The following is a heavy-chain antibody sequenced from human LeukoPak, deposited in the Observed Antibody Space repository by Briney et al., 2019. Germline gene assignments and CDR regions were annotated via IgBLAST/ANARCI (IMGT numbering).Heavy chain of an antibody. V-gene: IGHV4-39*07. CDR1: GGSISSYY. J-gene: IGHJ5*02. D-gene: IGHD3-22*01. CDR3: ARASPHYYDSSGYHNWFDP. CDR2: IYYSGST. Sequence: SETLSLTCTVSGGSISSYYWSWIRQPPGKGLEWIGSIYYSGSTYYNPSIKSRVTISVDTSKNQFSLKLSSVTAADTAVYYCARASPHYYDSSGYHNWFDPWGQGTLVTVSS.